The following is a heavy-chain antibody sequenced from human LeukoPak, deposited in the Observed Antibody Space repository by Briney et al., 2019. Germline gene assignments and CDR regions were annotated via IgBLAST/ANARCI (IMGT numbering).Heavy chain of an antibody. Sequence: GGSLRLSCAASGFTFSSYATSWVRQAPGKGLEWVSAISGSGGSRYYADSVKGRFTISRDNSKNTLYLQMNSLRAEDTAVYYCAKDQHDYGDYLDAFDIWGRGTMVTVSS. CDR2: ISGSGGSR. CDR1: GFTFSSYA. D-gene: IGHD4-17*01. CDR3: AKDQHDYGDYLDAFDI. V-gene: IGHV3-23*01. J-gene: IGHJ3*02.